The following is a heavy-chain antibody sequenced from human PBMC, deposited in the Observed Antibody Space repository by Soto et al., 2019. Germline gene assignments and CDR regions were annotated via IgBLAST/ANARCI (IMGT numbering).Heavy chain of an antibody. J-gene: IGHJ6*02. CDR3: ARGSGGMEWLFRYYYYGMDV. CDR2: INHSGST. CDR1: GGSFSGYY. Sequence: KTSETLSLTCAVYGGSFSGYYWSWIRQPPGKGLEWIGEINHSGSTNYNPSLKSRVTISVDTSKNQFSLKLSSVTAADTAVYYCARGSGGMEWLFRYYYYGMDVWGQGTTVTVSS. V-gene: IGHV4-34*01. D-gene: IGHD3-3*01.